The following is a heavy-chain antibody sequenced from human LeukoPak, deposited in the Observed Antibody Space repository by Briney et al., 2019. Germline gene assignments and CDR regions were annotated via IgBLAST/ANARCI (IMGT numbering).Heavy chain of an antibody. J-gene: IGHJ4*02. V-gene: IGHV3-30*02. CDR1: GFTFSRYG. CDR2: IQTDGSTK. CDR3: ARGGGPSAWPPNADY. D-gene: IGHD1-1*01. Sequence: GGSLRLSCVSSGFTFSRYGIHWVRQDPGKGLEWVSFIQTDGSTKYYSDSVKGRFTISRDNPKNTVSLQMNSLSTEDTAVYYCARGGGPSAWPPNADYWGQGTLVTVSS.